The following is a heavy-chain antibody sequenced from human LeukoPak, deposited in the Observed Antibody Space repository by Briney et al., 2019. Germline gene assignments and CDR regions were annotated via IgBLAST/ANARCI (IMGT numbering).Heavy chain of an antibody. V-gene: IGHV4-39*01. CDR2: IYYSGST. D-gene: IGHD2-21*02. J-gene: IGHJ5*02. CDR3: ASLAYCGGDCYDNWFDP. Sequence: ASETLSHTCTVSGGYICSSRYYWGWIRQPPGEGLELIVRIYYSGSTYYNPYLKSRVSRSVDTSKNQFSLKLSSVTAADTAVYYCASLAYCGGDCYDNWFDPWGQGTLVTVSS. CDR1: GGYICSSRYY.